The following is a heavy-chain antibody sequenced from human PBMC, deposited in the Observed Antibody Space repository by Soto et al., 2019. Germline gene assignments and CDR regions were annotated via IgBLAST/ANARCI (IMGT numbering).Heavy chain of an antibody. D-gene: IGHD1-26*01. J-gene: IGHJ4*02. CDR3: TRGREWELLLSHY. CDR1: GFTFGDYA. CDR2: IRSKAYGGTT. V-gene: IGHV3-49*03. Sequence: EVQLVESGGGLVQPGRSLRLSCTTSGFTFGDYAMSWFRQAPGKGLEWVGFIRSKAYGGTTEYVASVKGRFTFSRDDSKSIAYLQMNSLKTEDTAVYYCTRGREWELLLSHYWGQGTLVTVSS.